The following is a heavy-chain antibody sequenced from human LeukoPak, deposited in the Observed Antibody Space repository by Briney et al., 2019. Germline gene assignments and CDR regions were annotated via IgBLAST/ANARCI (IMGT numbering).Heavy chain of an antibody. CDR1: GVSISSYY. Sequence: AETLSLTCTVSGVSISSYYWSWIRQPPGKGLEWIGYIYYSGSTNYNPSLKSRVTISVDTSKNQFSLKLSSVTAADTAVYYCAGDSSSWSREFDYWGQGTLVTVSS. V-gene: IGHV4-59*01. CDR3: AGDSSSWSREFDY. D-gene: IGHD6-13*01. CDR2: IYYSGST. J-gene: IGHJ4*02.